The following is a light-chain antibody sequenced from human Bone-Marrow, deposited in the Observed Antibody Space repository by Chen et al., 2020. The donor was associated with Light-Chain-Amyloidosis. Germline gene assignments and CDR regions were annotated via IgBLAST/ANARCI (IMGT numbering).Light chain of an antibody. J-gene: IGLJ2*01. Sequence: SYHLSQPPPLSVSPGQAARLPCSGDDLPTKYTYWYQQKPGQAPVLLIHRDTERPSGISERFSGCSSGTTATLTISGVQAEDEADYHCQSADSSGTDEVIFGGGTKLTVL. CDR1: DLPTKY. CDR2: RDT. V-gene: IGLV3-25*03. CDR3: QSADSSGTDEVI.